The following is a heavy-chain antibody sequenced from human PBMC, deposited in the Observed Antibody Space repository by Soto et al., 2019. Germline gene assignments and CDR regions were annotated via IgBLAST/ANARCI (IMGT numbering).Heavy chain of an antibody. CDR2: IRNKANSYAT. CDR1: GFTFSGPA. Sequence: GGSLRLSCAASGFTFSGPAMHWVRQASGKGLEWVGRIRNKANSYATAYAASVNGRFTISRDDSKNTAYLQMNSLRTEDTAVYYCTTNIGRWLPDSWRMGTLVTVSS. D-gene: IGHD5-12*01. V-gene: IGHV3-73*01. J-gene: IGHJ4*02. CDR3: TTNIGRWLPDS.